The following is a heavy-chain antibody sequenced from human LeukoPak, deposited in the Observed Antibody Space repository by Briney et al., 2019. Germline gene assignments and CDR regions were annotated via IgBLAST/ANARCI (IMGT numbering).Heavy chain of an antibody. V-gene: IGHV3-23*01. Sequence: PGGSLRLSCAASGFTFSSYAMSWVRHAPGKGLEWVSAISGSGGNTYYADSVKGRFTISRDNSKNTLYLQMNSLRAEDTAVYYCAKPHYYDSSGYYYVDYFDYWGQGTLVTVSS. CDR1: GFTFSSYA. J-gene: IGHJ4*02. CDR3: AKPHYYDSSGYYYVDYFDY. CDR2: ISGSGGNT. D-gene: IGHD3-22*01.